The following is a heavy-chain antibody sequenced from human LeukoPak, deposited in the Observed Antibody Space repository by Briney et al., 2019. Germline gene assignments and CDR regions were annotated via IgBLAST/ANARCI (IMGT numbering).Heavy chain of an antibody. D-gene: IGHD3-22*01. CDR1: GGSISSSLYH. CDR2: IYYTGTT. CDR3: ARLRDYYDNSAYFDY. J-gene: IGHJ4*02. Sequence: SETLSLTCTVSGGSISSSLYHWGWIRQSPGKNLEWLGSIYYTGTTHYNPSLKSRVTISVDTSKNQFSLNLSSVTAADTAVYYCARLRDYYDNSAYFDYWGQGILVTVSS. V-gene: IGHV4-39*01.